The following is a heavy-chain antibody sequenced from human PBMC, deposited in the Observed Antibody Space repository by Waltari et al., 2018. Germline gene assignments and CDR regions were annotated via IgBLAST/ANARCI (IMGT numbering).Heavy chain of an antibody. CDR2: IKSDGGST. D-gene: IGHD3-3*01. V-gene: IGHV3-74*01. Sequence: EVQLVESGGGLVQPGGSLRLSCAASGFTFSSYWMHWVRQAPGKGLVWVARIKSDGGSTSYADSVKGRFTSSRDNAKNTLYLQMNSLRAEDTAVYYCARGHYDFWSGKAYYYYGMDVWGQGTTVTVSS. J-gene: IGHJ6*02. CDR1: GFTFSSYW. CDR3: ARGHYDFWSGKAYYYYGMDV.